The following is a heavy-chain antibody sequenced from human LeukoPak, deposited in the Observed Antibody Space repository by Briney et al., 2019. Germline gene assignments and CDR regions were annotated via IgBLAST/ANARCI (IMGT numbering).Heavy chain of an antibody. V-gene: IGHV4-38-2*02. CDR2: IFYSGST. Sequence: SETLSLTCTVSGYSISSGYYWGWIRQPPGKGLEWIGNIFYSGSTYYSPSLKSRVTIDTSRNQFSLKLTSVTAADTAVYYCAKSNGYGLVDIWGQGTMVTVSS. D-gene: IGHD3-10*01. J-gene: IGHJ3*02. CDR3: AKSNGYGLVDI. CDR1: GYSISSGYY.